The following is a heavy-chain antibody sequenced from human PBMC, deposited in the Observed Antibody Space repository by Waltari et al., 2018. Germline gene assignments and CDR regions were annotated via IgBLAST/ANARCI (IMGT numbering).Heavy chain of an antibody. CDR3: TRDEA. CDR1: GFTFSDYW. Sequence: EVQLVESGGGLVQPGGSLRLSCEGSGFTFSDYWMSWVRQAPGKGLEWVANIKQDGSGKDYVDSGKGRFTISRDNAKKLLYLQMNSLRGEDTAVYYCTRDEAWGQGTLVTVSS. CDR2: IKQDGSGK. J-gene: IGHJ5*02. V-gene: IGHV3-7*01.